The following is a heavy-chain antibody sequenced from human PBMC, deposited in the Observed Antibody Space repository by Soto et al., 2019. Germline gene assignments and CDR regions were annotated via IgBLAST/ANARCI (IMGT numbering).Heavy chain of an antibody. V-gene: IGHV3-30*18. CDR2: ISYDGSNK. Sequence: QVQLVESGGGVVQPGRSLRLSCAASGFTFSSYGMHWVRQAPGKGLERVAVISYDGSNKYYADSVKGRFTISRDNSKNALYLQMNSLRAEDTAVYYCAKEPYCSGGSCYPQDYWGQGTLVSVS. CDR3: AKEPYCSGGSCYPQDY. J-gene: IGHJ4*02. D-gene: IGHD2-15*01. CDR1: GFTFSSYG.